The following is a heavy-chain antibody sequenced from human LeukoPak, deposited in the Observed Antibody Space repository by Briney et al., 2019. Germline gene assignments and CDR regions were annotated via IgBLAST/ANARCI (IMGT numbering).Heavy chain of an antibody. Sequence: PSETLSLTCTVSGGSVSSSSYYWSWIRQPPGKGLEWIGYIYYSGSTNYNPSLKSRVTISLDTSKNQFSLKLSFVTAADTAVYYCARGRGPFGYWGQGTLVTVSS. CDR2: IYYSGST. D-gene: IGHD3-10*01. CDR3: ARGRGPFGY. J-gene: IGHJ4*02. CDR1: GGSVSSSSYY. V-gene: IGHV4-61*01.